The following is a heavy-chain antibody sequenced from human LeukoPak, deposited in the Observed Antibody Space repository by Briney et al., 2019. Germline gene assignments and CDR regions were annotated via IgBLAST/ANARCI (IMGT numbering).Heavy chain of an antibody. J-gene: IGHJ5*02. CDR1: GGSVSSGSHY. V-gene: IGHV4-61*01. CDR3: ARGKTWFAP. CDR2: IYCTGST. D-gene: IGHD4-23*01. Sequence: SETLSLTCTVSGGSVSSGSHYWSWIRQPPGKGLEWLGYIYCTGSTNYSPSLKSRVTISVDTSKNQFFLNLSSVTTTDTAVYYCARGKTWFAPWGQGTLVTVSS.